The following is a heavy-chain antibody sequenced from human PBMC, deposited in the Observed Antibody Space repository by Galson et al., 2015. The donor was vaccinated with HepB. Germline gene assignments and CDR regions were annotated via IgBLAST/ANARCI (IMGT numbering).Heavy chain of an antibody. CDR1: GFTFGSYA. D-gene: IGHD3-16*01. V-gene: IGHV3-64*05. CDR2: INGNGGLT. Sequence: SLRLSCAASGFTFGSYALHWVRQAPGKGLECVSGINGNGGLTYYSDAVKGRFSISRDNSKNTMSVQMSNLRAEDTAVYYCVKGGTLSRGALDYWGLGTPVTVSS. J-gene: IGHJ4*02. CDR3: VKGGTLSRGALDY.